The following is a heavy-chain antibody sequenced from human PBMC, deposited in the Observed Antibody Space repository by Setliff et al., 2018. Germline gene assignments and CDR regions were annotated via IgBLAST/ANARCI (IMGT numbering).Heavy chain of an antibody. CDR1: GFTFSSYA. Sequence: GGSLRLSCAASGFTFSSYAMSWVRQAPGKGLDWVSALSGTGGSTYYADSVKGRFTISRDNAKNSLYLQMNSLRAEDTAVYYCARGKNFDDYVWGSYRYWSPNYYFDYWGQGTLVTVSS. CDR2: LSGTGGST. V-gene: IGHV3-23*01. CDR3: ARGKNFDDYVWGSYRYWSPNYYFDY. D-gene: IGHD3-16*02. J-gene: IGHJ4*02.